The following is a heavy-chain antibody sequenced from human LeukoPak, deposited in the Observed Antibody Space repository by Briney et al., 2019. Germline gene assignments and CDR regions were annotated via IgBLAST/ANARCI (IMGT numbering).Heavy chain of an antibody. Sequence: GESLKISCKGSGYSFTNYWIGWVRQMPGKGLEWMGIIYPGDSDTRYGPSFQGQVTVSADKSITTAYLQWSSLKASDTAMYYCAELRDSSGHYYFDYWGQGTLVTVSS. CDR3: AELRDSSGHYYFDY. J-gene: IGHJ4*02. CDR2: IYPGDSDT. CDR1: GYSFTNYW. V-gene: IGHV5-51*01. D-gene: IGHD3-22*01.